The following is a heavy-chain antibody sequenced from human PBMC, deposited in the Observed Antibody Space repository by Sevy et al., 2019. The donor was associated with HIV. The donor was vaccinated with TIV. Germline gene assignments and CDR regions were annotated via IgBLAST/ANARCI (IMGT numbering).Heavy chain of an antibody. CDR1: GDSISSSSYY. CDR3: ARHGGQWLNNFDY. Sequence: SETLSLTCTVSGDSISSSSYYWGWIHQPPGKGLEWIGTIFYSGSTYYNPSLQSRVTISVDTPKNQFSLRLSSVTAADTSVYYCARHGGQWLNNFDYWGQGTLVTVSS. CDR2: IFYSGST. D-gene: IGHD6-19*01. V-gene: IGHV4-39*01. J-gene: IGHJ4*02.